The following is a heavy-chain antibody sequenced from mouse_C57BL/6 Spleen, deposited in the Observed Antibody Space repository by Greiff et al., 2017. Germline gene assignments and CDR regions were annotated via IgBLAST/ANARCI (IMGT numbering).Heavy chain of an antibody. Sequence: VQLQQSGAELVKPGASVKMSCKASGYTFTSYWITWVKQRPGQGLEWIGDIYPGSGSTNYNEKFKSKATLTVDTSSSTAYMQLSSLTSEDSAVYYCARYPDGYFAMDYWGQGTSVTVSS. D-gene: IGHD2-3*01. V-gene: IGHV1-55*01. J-gene: IGHJ4*01. CDR2: IYPGSGST. CDR1: GYTFTSYW. CDR3: ARYPDGYFAMDY.